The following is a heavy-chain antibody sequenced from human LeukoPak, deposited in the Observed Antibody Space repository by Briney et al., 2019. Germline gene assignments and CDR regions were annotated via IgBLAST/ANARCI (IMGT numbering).Heavy chain of an antibody. CDR2: IYYSGST. J-gene: IGHJ4*02. Sequence: SETLSLTCAVSGYSISSSNWWGWIRQPPGKGLGWIGYIYYSGSTYYNPSLKSRVTMSVDTSKNQFSLKLSSVTAVDTAVYYCARKGGWWYFDYWGQGTLVTVSS. CDR3: ARKGGWWYFDY. CDR1: GYSISSSNW. V-gene: IGHV4-28*01. D-gene: IGHD6-19*01.